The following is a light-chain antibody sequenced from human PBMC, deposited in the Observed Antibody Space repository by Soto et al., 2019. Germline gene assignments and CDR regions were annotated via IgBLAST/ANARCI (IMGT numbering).Light chain of an antibody. V-gene: IGKV1-5*02. J-gene: IGKJ1*01. CDR2: DAS. CDR1: QSSSSW. Sequence: IDVAPSRSTVSASVGDRVTIICRASQSSSSWLAWYQQKPGKAPTLLIYDASSLESGVPARFSGSGSGTEFTLTISSLQPDDFAAYYCQQYSSYSPAFGQGTKVDIK. CDR3: QQYSSYSPA.